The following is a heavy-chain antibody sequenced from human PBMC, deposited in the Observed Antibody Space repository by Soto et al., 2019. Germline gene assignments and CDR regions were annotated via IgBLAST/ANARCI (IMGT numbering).Heavy chain of an antibody. Sequence: GGSLRLSCAASGFTFSSYAMHWVRQAPGKGLEWVAVISYDGSNKYYADSVKGRFTISRDNSKNTLYLQMNSLRAEDTAVYYCARDHIVVVTAIPYYYYYGMDVWDQGTTVTVSS. J-gene: IGHJ6*02. CDR1: GFTFSSYA. V-gene: IGHV3-30-3*01. D-gene: IGHD2-21*02. CDR2: ISYDGSNK. CDR3: ARDHIVVVTAIPYYYYYGMDV.